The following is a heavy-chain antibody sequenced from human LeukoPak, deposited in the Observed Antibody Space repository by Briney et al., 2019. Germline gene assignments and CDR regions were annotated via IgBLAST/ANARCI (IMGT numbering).Heavy chain of an antibody. V-gene: IGHV4-39*07. J-gene: IGHJ3*01. CDR1: GDSISSITYY. CDR2: IYSSGST. D-gene: IGHD3-16*01. Sequence: SETLSLTCTVSGDSISSITYYWGWIRQPPGKGLEWIGYIYSSGSTYYNLSLKSRLTISMDTSKSQFSLKLPSATSADTATYYCARVLPGLAFDVWGQGTMVTVSS. CDR3: ARVLPGLAFDV.